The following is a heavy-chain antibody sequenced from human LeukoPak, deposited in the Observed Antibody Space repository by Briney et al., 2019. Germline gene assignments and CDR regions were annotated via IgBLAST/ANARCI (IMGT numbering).Heavy chain of an antibody. CDR1: GFTFSNYA. V-gene: IGHV4-39*01. D-gene: IGHD2-15*01. CDR2: IYYSGST. J-gene: IGHJ4*02. CDR3: ARHKVDCSGGSCYSSYFDY. Sequence: GSLRLSCAASGFTFSNYAMSWVRQAPGKGLEWIGSIYYSGSTYYNPSLKSRVTISVDTSKNQFSLKLSSVTAADTAVYYCARHKVDCSGGSCYSSYFDYWGQGTLVTVSS.